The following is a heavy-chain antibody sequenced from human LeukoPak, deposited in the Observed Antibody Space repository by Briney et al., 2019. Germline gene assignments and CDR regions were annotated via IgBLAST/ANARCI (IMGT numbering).Heavy chain of an antibody. CDR3: ARAVVPAAYDYYYYYCGMDV. J-gene: IGHJ6*02. V-gene: IGHV1-69*02. CDR2: FIPILCIA. Sequence: SVKVSCKASRGTFSSYIISGVRQAPGQGLEGMGRFIPILCIANYAQKFQRRVTITADKSTSTDYMALSSLRSAGTAVYYCARAVVPAAYDYYYYYCGMDVWGQRTTVTVSS. CDR1: RGTFSSYI. D-gene: IGHD2-2*01.